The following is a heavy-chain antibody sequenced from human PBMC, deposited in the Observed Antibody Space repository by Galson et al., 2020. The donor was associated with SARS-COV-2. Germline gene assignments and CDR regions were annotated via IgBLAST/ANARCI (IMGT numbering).Heavy chain of an antibody. D-gene: IGHD3-10*01. J-gene: IGHJ4*02. Sequence: GESLKISCAASGFTVSSNYMSWVRQAPGKGLEWVASLDTSSTYIYHADSLKGRFTISRDNAENSLYLQMNSLRAEDTAVYYCARSPPASTSGTSIYFDYWGQGTQVTGSS. CDR2: LDTSSTYI. V-gene: IGHV3-21*01. CDR1: GFTVSSNY. CDR3: ARSPPASTSGTSIYFDY.